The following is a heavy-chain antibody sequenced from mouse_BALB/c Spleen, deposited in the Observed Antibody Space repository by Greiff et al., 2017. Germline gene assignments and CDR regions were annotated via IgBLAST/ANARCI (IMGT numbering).Heavy chain of an antibody. CDR1: GFTFSSYA. CDR2: ISSGGST. D-gene: IGHD1-1*01. V-gene: IGHV5-6-5*01. CDR3: ARSGTTEALYFDY. Sequence: EVQGVESGGGLVKPGGSLKLSCAASGFTFSSYAMSWVRQTPEKRLEWVASISSGGSTYYPDSVKGRFTISRDNARNILYLQMSSLRSEDTAMYYCARSGTTEALYFDYWGQGTTLTVSS. J-gene: IGHJ2*01.